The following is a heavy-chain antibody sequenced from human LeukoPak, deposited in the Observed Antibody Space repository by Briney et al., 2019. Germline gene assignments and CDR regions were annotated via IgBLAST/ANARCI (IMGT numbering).Heavy chain of an antibody. CDR2: VYLSGST. V-gene: IGHV4-4*02. J-gene: IGHJ4*02. CDR3: GTTEHDSGDY. CDR1: GDSISNSNW. D-gene: IGHD6-25*01. Sequence: SETLSLTCAVSGDSISNSNWWTWIRQPPGKGLEWIGEVYLSGSTNYSPSLKSRVTISVDKSKNQFSLTLNSVTAADTAVYFCGTTEHDSGDYWGQGTLVTVSS.